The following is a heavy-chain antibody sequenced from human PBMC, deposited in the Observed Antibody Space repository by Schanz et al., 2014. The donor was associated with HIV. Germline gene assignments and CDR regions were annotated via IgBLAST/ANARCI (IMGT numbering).Heavy chain of an antibody. D-gene: IGHD4-4*01. V-gene: IGHV3-23*01. CDR2: ISGSSGHT. Sequence: EVQLLESGGGLVQPGGSLRLSCAASGFTFSSYAMSWVRQAPGKGLEWVSGISGSSGHTWYADSVKGRFTISRDNSKNMLYLQMNSLRAEDTAVYSCARDKYSNYGYYYYGMDVWGQGTTVTVSS. CDR3: ARDKYSNYGYYYYGMDV. CDR1: GFTFSSYA. J-gene: IGHJ6*02.